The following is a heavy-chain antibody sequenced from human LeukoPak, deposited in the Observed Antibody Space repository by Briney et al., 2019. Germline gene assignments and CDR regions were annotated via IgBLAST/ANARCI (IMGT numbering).Heavy chain of an antibody. CDR1: GGSISSHY. CDR3: ARESENYYDSSGYSLYYFDY. Sequence: PSETLSLTCTVSGGSISSHYWSWIRQPPGKGLEWIGYIYCSGSTNYNPSLKSRVTISVDTSKNQFSLKLSSVTAADTAVYYCARESENYYDSSGYSLYYFDYWGQGTLVTVSS. CDR2: IYCSGST. J-gene: IGHJ4*02. V-gene: IGHV4-59*11. D-gene: IGHD3-22*01.